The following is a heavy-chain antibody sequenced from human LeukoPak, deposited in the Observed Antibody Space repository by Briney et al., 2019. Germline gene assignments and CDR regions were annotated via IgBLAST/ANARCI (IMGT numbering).Heavy chain of an antibody. CDR2: IYDRNT. D-gene: IGHD2-2*01. J-gene: IGHJ6*02. V-gene: IGHV4-59*12. Sequence: SETLSLTCTVSGSSISGYYWSWIRQAPGEGLEWIGYIYDRNTNYNPSLKSRVTMSVDTSKNQFSLKLSSVTAADTAVYYCASTGGGTNYYYYGMDVWGQGTTVTVSS. CDR1: GSSISGYY. CDR3: ASTGGGTNYYYYGMDV.